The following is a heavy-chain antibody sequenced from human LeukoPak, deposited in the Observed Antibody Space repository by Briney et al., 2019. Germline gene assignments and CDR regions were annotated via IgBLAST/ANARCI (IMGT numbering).Heavy chain of an antibody. J-gene: IGHJ4*02. D-gene: IGHD3-10*01. CDR2: INHSGGT. Sequence: PSETLSLTCAVYGGSFSGYSWNWIRQPPVKGLEWIREINHSGGTNYNPSLKSRVTMSVDTSKKQFSLKLSSVTAADTAVYYCARGVDYYGVWGQGTLVTVSS. CDR1: GGSFSGYS. CDR3: ARGVDYYGV. V-gene: IGHV4-34*01.